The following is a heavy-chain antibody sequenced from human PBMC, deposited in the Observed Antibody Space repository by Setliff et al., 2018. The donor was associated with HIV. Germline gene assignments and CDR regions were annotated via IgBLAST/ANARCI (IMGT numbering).Heavy chain of an antibody. D-gene: IGHD3-3*01. J-gene: IGHJ4*02. CDR3: ARAHHDFWSGYCPFDY. CDR1: GDSISSGSYY. V-gene: IGHV4-31*03. CDR2: IHYSGST. Sequence: SETLSLTCTVSGDSISSGSYYWSWIRQHPGKGLEWIGYIHYSGSTHYSPSLDSRLTISVDTSQNRFSLKLSSVTAADTAVYFCARAHHDFWSGYCPFDYWGQGTLVTVSS.